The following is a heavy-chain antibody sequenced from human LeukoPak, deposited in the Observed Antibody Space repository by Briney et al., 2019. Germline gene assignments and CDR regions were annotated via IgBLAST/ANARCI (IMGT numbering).Heavy chain of an antibody. J-gene: IGHJ4*02. Sequence: GGSLRLSCLTSGFTLSTNAMSWVRQAPGKGLEWISGISGSGASTYYADSVKGRFPIFRDNSKNTLFLQMNNLRVDDTAVYYCAREGASVGTYYSDYWGQGSLVLVSS. D-gene: IGHD2-21*02. CDR2: ISGSGAST. CDR1: GFTLSTNA. V-gene: IGHV3-23*01. CDR3: AREGASVGTYYSDY.